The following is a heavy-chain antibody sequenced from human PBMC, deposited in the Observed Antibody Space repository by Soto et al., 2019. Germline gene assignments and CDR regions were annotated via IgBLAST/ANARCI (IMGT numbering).Heavy chain of an antibody. J-gene: IGHJ2*01. D-gene: IGHD4-17*01. V-gene: IGHV3-23*01. CDR2: ISGSGGST. CDR1: GFTFSSYA. Sequence: EVQLLESGGGLVQPGGSLRLSCAASGFTFSSYAMSWVRKAPGKGLEWVSAISGSGGSTYYADSVRGRLTISRDNSKNTLYLQMNSLRAEDTAVYYCAKRTVGWYFDLWGRGTLVTVSS. CDR3: AKRTVGWYFDL.